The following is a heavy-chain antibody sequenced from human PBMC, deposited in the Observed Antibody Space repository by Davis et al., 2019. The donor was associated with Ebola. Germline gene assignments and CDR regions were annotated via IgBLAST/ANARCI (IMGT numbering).Heavy chain of an antibody. CDR2: ISAENGKT. D-gene: IGHD2-15*01. Sequence: ASVKVSCKASGYTFIIYGVTWVRQAPGQGLEWLGWISAENGKTEYAQRLQGRVTMTTASSTGTAYMELRSLRSDDTAVYFCARVTCSGDSCFSADYWGQGTLVTVSS. J-gene: IGHJ4*02. CDR1: GYTFIIYG. V-gene: IGHV1-18*01. CDR3: ARVTCSGDSCFSADY.